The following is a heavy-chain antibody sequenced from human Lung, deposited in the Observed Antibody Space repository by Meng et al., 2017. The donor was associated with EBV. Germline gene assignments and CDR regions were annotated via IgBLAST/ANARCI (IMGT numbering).Heavy chain of an antibody. CDR2: INPLSGGT. D-gene: IGHD6-19*01. CDR1: GYNFTTYY. V-gene: IGHV1-2*04. CDR3: AHQAVAGTRGWFDP. J-gene: IGHJ5*02. Sequence: LVQSGAELKRPGASVKVSCTTSGYNFTTYYIHWVRQAPGQGLEWMGWINPLSGGTNYAQNFQGWVNMTRDTSISTAYMELSRLRSDDTAVYYCAHQAVAGTRGWFDPWGQGTLVTVSS.